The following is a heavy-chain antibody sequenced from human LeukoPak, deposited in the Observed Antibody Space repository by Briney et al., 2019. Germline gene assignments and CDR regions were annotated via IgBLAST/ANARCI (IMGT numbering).Heavy chain of an antibody. Sequence: GGSLRLSCVASGFTFTNYAMIWVRQAPGKGLEWVSSISGSGIDIYSADSVKGRFTFSRDNSKNTVYLHINSLRAEDTAIYYCGKAAGFLDYWGQGALVTVSS. CDR2: ISGSGIDI. CDR3: GKAAGFLDY. V-gene: IGHV3-23*01. D-gene: IGHD6-13*01. CDR1: GFTFTNYA. J-gene: IGHJ4*02.